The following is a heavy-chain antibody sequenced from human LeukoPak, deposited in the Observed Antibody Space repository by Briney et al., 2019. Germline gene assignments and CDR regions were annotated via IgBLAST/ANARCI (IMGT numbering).Heavy chain of an antibody. V-gene: IGHV4-59*01. D-gene: IGHD3-22*01. CDR1: GGSISSYY. CDR3: ARDGGGYYSSYFDY. Sequence: PSETLSLTFTVSGGSISSYYWSWVRHPPGKGLEWVGYIYYSGSTNYNPSLKSRVTISVDTSKNQFSLKLSSVTAADTAVYYCARDGGGYYSSYFDYWGQGTLVTVSS. J-gene: IGHJ4*02. CDR2: IYYSGST.